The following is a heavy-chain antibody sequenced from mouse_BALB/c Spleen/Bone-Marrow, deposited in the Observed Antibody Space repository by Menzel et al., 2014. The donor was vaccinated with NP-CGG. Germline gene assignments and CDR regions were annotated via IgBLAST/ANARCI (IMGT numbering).Heavy chain of an antibody. D-gene: IGHD1-1*01. V-gene: IGHV1-31*01. J-gene: IGHJ2*01. CDR3: ARYDYYGSSFFDY. Sequence: VQLQQSGPELVKPGASVKISCKASGYSFTGYYMHWVKQSHVKSLEWIGRINPYNGATSYNQNFKDKASMTVDKSSSTAYMELHILTSEDSAVYYCARYDYYGSSFFDYWGQGTTLTVSS. CDR1: GYSFTGYY. CDR2: INPYNGAT.